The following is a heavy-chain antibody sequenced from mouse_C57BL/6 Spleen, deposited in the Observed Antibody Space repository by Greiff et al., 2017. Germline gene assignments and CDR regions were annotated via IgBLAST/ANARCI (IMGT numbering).Heavy chain of an antibody. Sequence: EVHLVESGGGLVKPGGSLKLSCAASGFTFSSSTLSWVRQTPEKRLVWVATISGGGGNTYYPDSVKGRFTISRDNAKNTLYLQMSSLRSEDTAVYYCARLYYDYDYGCDYWGQGTTLTVSS. J-gene: IGHJ2*01. CDR1: GFTFSSST. CDR2: ISGGGGNT. V-gene: IGHV5-9*04. D-gene: IGHD2-4*01. CDR3: ARLYYDYDYGCDY.